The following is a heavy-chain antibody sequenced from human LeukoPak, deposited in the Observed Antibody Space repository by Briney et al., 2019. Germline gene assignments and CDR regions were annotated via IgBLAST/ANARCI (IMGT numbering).Heavy chain of an antibody. Sequence: GGSLRLSCAASGFTFSSYAMSWVRQAPGKGLEWVSAISGNGGITYYADSVKGRFTISRDNSKNTLYLQMNSLRAEDTAVYYCARRGESTNYGDYRFDSWGQGTLVTVSS. D-gene: IGHD4-17*01. V-gene: IGHV3-23*01. CDR1: GFTFSSYA. CDR3: ARRGESTNYGDYRFDS. J-gene: IGHJ4*02. CDR2: ISGNGGIT.